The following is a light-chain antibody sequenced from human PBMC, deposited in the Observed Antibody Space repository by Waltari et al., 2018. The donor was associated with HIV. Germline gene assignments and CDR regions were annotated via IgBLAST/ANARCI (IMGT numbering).Light chain of an antibody. V-gene: IGLV2-14*01. Sequence: QSALTQPASVSGSPGQSITISCTGTSSDVGGYNYVSWYQQHPGKAPKPMIYEVSNRPSGVCNRFSVSKSGNTASLTISGLQAEDEPDYYCSSYTSSSTLVVFGGGTKLTVL. J-gene: IGLJ2*01. CDR1: SSDVGGYNY. CDR3: SSYTSSSTLVV. CDR2: EVS.